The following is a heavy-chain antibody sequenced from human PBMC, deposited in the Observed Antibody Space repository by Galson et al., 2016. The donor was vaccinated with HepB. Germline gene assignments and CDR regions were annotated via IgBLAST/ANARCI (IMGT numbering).Heavy chain of an antibody. Sequence: SLRLSCAASGFTFSDYYMSWIRQAPGKGLEWVSYISVTSTYTNCADSVKGRFTVSRDNAKNSLYLQMNTLRAEDTAIYYCARDRGSYCGGDCSDYYFDYWGQGTLVTVSS. V-gene: IGHV3-11*06. D-gene: IGHD2-21*02. CDR3: ARDRGSYCGGDCSDYYFDY. CDR1: GFTFSDYY. J-gene: IGHJ4*02. CDR2: ISVTSTYT.